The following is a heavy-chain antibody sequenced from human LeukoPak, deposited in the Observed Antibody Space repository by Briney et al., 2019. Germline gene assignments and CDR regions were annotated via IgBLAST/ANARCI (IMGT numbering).Heavy chain of an antibody. D-gene: IGHD6-13*01. CDR1: GYTFTGYY. CDR3: AREHFDSSSNNWFDP. V-gene: IGHV1-2*02. J-gene: IGHJ5*02. Sequence: ASVKVSCKASGYTFTGYYMHWVRQAPGQGLEWMGWINPNSGGTNYAQKSQGRVTMTRDTSISTAYMELSRLRSDDTAVYYCAREHFDSSSNNWFDPWGQGTLVTVSS. CDR2: INPNSGGT.